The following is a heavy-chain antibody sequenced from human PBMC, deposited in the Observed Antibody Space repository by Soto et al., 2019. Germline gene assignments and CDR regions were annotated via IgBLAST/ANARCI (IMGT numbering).Heavy chain of an antibody. J-gene: IGHJ4*02. Sequence: PGGSLRLSCAASGFTFGNYAMAWVRQAPGQGLEWVSSISACGGFTYYADAVEGRFTISRDNPKNTLYLQMNSLRAEDTAVYYCAKDRYLDHDSRGYLFDNWGQGTLVTVSS. D-gene: IGHD3-22*01. CDR3: AKDRYLDHDSRGYLFDN. CDR1: GFTFGNYA. V-gene: IGHV3-23*01. CDR2: ISACGGFT.